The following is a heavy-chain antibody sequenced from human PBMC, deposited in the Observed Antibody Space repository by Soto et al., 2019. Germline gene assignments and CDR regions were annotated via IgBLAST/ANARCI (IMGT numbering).Heavy chain of an antibody. D-gene: IGHD3-22*01. CDR1: GGSITPYY. J-gene: IGHJ4*02. V-gene: IGHV4-59*08. CDR3: ARLGGYFQALDS. CDR2: IYFAGTT. Sequence: QVQLQESGPGLVKPSETLSLSCTVSGGSITPYYWSWIRQPPGKGLEWIGYIYFAGTTTYNPSLKIRVTISVDTSENQFSLKLTSVTAADTAVYYCARLGGYFQALDSWGQGTLVTVSS.